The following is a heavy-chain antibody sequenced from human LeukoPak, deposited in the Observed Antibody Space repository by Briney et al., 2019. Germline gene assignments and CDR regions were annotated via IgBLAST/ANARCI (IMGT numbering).Heavy chain of an antibody. J-gene: IGHJ4*02. CDR3: ARDRGMVRGLPPSDLYYFDY. CDR1: GFTFSSYG. V-gene: IGHV3-33*01. Sequence: GGSLRLSCAASGFTFSSYGMHWVRQAPGKGLEWVAVIWYDGSNKYYADSVKGRFTISRDNSKNTLYLQMNSLRAEDTAVYYCARDRGMVRGLPPSDLYYFDYWGQGTLVTVSS. CDR2: IWYDGSNK. D-gene: IGHD3-10*01.